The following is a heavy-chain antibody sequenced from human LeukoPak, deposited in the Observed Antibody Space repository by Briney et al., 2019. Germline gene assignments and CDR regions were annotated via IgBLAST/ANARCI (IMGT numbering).Heavy chain of an antibody. V-gene: IGHV3-48*04. CDR2: ISWNSGSI. CDR1: GFPFISFD. Sequence: GGSLRLSCAASGFPFISFDMNWVRQAPGKGLEWVSGISWNSGSIGYADSVKGRFTVSRDNAKNSLYLQMNSLRAEDTAVYYCARTTVTPWYFDLWGRGTLVTVSS. J-gene: IGHJ2*01. CDR3: ARTTVTPWYFDL. D-gene: IGHD4-17*01.